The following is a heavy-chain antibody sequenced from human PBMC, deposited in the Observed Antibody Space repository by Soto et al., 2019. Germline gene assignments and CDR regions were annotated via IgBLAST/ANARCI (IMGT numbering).Heavy chain of an antibody. CDR1: GFTFSSYA. CDR2: ISGSGGST. D-gene: IGHD6-13*01. CDR3: AKDADSGSWYYFGY. J-gene: IGHJ4*02. V-gene: IGHV3-23*01. Sequence: EVQLLESGGGLVQPGGSLRLSCAASGFTFSSYAMSWVRQAPGKGLEWVSAISGSGGSTYYADSVKGRFTITRDTTKNTRYLQMNSVRAEATAVYYCAKDADSGSWYYFGYWGQGALVTVSS.